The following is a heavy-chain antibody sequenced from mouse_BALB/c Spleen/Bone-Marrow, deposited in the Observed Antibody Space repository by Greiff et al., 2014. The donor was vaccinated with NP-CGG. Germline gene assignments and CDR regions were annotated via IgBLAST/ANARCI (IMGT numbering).Heavy chain of an antibody. D-gene: IGHD4-1*01. CDR3: ARELGRGFAY. CDR2: INPGSGGI. J-gene: IGHJ3*01. CDR1: GYAFTNYW. Sequence: VQLQQSGVELVRPGTSVKVSCKASGYAFTNYWIEWVKQRPGQGLEWIGVINPGSGGINYNEKFKGKATLTADKSSNTAYMQLSSPTSDDSAVYFCARELGRGFAYWGQGTLVTVSA. V-gene: IGHV1-54*01.